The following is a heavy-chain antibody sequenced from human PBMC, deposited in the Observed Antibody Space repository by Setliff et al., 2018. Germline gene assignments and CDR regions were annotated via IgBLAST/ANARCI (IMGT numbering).Heavy chain of an antibody. J-gene: IGHJ6*03. CDR2: ISPYKSDT. CDR3: ARERGDIVTTTSYYYYLDV. Sequence: ASVKVSCKASGYSLINYGITWVRQAPGQGLEWMGWISPYKSDTNYAQRFQGRVTITTDESTSTAYMELSSLRSEDTAVYYCARERGDIVTTTSYYYYLDVWGKGTTVTVSS. CDR1: GYSLINYG. V-gene: IGHV1-18*01. D-gene: IGHD5-12*01.